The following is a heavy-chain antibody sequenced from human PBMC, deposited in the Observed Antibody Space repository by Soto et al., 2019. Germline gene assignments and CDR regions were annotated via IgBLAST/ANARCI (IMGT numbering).Heavy chain of an antibody. Sequence: QVQLVQSGAEVKKPGSSVKVSCKASGGTFSSYAISWVRQAPGQGLEWMGGIIPIFGTANYAQKFQGRVTITADESTSTAYMELSSLRSEDTAVYYCARGYYYDSSGYYSNAYYFDYWGQEPWSPSPQ. CDR2: IIPIFGTA. CDR1: GGTFSSYA. D-gene: IGHD3-22*01. J-gene: IGHJ4*01. V-gene: IGHV1-69*01. CDR3: ARGYYYDSSGYYSNAYYFDY.